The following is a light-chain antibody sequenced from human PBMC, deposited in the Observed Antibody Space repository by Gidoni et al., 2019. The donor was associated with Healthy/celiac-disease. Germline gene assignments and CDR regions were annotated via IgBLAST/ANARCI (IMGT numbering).Light chain of an antibody. J-gene: IGKJ3*01. Sequence: DIQMTQSPSTLSASVGDRVTITCRASQSISSWLAWYQQKPGKAPKLLIYKASSLESGVPSRFSSSGSRTEFTLTISSLQPDDFATYYCQQYNSYSGTFGPGTKVDIK. CDR3: QQYNSYSGT. CDR1: QSISSW. CDR2: KAS. V-gene: IGKV1-5*03.